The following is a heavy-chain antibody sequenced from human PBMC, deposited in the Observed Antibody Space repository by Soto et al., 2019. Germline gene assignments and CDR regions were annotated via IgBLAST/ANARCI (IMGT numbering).Heavy chain of an antibody. CDR1: GFTVRANY. D-gene: IGHD5-12*01. CDR2: IYSGGTT. J-gene: IGHJ4*02. CDR3: HGYDY. Sequence: EVQLVESGGGLIQPGGSLRLSCAVSGFTVRANYMSWVRQAPGKGLEWVSVIYSGGTTYYEDSVKGRCIISRDMSTNTLYLQINILRAANTAVYYFHGYDYWVQGTLVTVSS. V-gene: IGHV3-53*01.